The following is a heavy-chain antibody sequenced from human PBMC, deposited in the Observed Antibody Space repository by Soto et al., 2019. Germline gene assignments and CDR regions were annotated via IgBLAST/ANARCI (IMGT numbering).Heavy chain of an antibody. Sequence: SVKVSCKASGGTFNSYLIDWVRQAPGQGLEWMGGIIPAFGTAKYAQKFQGRVTITADKSTTTAYMELRTLTSEDTAVYYCARGLDQPPVGLYFDTWGQGTLVTVSS. CDR3: ARGLDQPPVGLYFDT. D-gene: IGHD2-2*01. CDR2: IIPAFGTA. J-gene: IGHJ4*02. CDR1: GGTFNSYL. V-gene: IGHV1-69*06.